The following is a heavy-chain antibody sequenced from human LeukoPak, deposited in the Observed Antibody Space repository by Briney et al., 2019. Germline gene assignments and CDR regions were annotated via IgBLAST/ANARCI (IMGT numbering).Heavy chain of an antibody. CDR1: GGSINPYY. Sequence: SETLSLTCTVSGGSINPYYGSWIRQVPGKGLEWLGYFLYSGSANYNPSLKSRISISVDTSKKQISLTLTSVTAADTAVYYCARHCSTTTCQYYYYHMDVWGKGTTVTVSS. CDR2: FLYSGSA. V-gene: IGHV4-59*08. J-gene: IGHJ6*03. D-gene: IGHD2-2*01. CDR3: ARHCSTTTCQYYYYHMDV.